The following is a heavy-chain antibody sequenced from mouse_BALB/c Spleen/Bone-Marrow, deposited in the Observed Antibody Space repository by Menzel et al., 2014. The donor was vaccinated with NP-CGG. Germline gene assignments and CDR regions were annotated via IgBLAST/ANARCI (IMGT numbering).Heavy chain of an antibody. CDR3: ARVYGWYFDV. Sequence: EVQLVESGGGLVQPGGSLKLSCVASGFTFSSYGMSWVRQTPDKRLELVATINNNGGSTYYPDSVKGQFIISRDNAKNTLYLQMSSLKSEDTAMYYCARVYGWYFDVWGAGTTVAVSS. CDR1: GFTFSSYG. J-gene: IGHJ1*01. CDR2: INNNGGST. V-gene: IGHV5-6-3*01. D-gene: IGHD1-1*01.